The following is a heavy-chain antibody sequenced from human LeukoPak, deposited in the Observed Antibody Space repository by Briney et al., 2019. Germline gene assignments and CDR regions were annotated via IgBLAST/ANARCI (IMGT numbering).Heavy chain of an antibody. D-gene: IGHD3-22*01. CDR2: ISGSGGST. V-gene: IGHV3-23*01. Sequence: GGSLRLSCAASGFTFSSYGMSWVRQAPGKGLEWVSAISGSGGSTYYADSVKGRFTISRDNSKNTLYLQMNSLRAEDTAVYYCAKDRELNYYDSSGLASYWGQGTLVTVSS. J-gene: IGHJ4*02. CDR3: AKDRELNYYDSSGLASY. CDR1: GFTFSSYG.